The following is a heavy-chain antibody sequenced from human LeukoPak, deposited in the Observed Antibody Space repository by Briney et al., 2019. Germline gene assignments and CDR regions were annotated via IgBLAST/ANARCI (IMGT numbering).Heavy chain of an antibody. D-gene: IGHD5-18*01. CDR1: GFTFSSYG. CDR3: AKWVGSYGYYFDY. V-gene: IGHV3-30*18. Sequence: GGSLRLSCAASGFTFSSYGMHWVRQAPGKGLEWVAVISYDGSNKYYADSVKGRFTISRDNSKNTLYLQMNSLRAEDTAVYYCAKWVGSYGYYFDYWGRGPLVTVSS. CDR2: ISYDGSNK. J-gene: IGHJ4*02.